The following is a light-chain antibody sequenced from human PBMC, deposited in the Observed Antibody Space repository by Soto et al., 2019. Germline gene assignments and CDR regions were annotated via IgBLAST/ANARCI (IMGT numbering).Light chain of an antibody. CDR3: QQRRHWPT. V-gene: IGKV3-11*01. CDR2: DAS. J-gene: IGKJ5*01. Sequence: EIVLTQSPATLSLSPGERATLSCRASQSVSSYLAWYQQKPGQAPRLLIYDASTRATGIPARFSGSGSGTAFTLTISSPEPEAFAVYYCQQRRHWPTFGQGTRLEIK. CDR1: QSVSSY.